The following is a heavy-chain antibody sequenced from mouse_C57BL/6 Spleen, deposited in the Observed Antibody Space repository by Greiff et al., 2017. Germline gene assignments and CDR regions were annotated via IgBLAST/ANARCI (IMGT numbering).Heavy chain of an antibody. CDR2: IYPGDGDT. CDR3: AACGLTGTGFAY. V-gene: IGHV1-82*01. J-gene: IGHJ3*01. CDR1: GYAFSSSW. D-gene: IGHD4-1*01. Sequence: QVQLQQSGPELVKPGASVKISCKASGYAFSSSWMNWVKQRPGKGLEWIGRIYPGDGDTNYNGKFKGKATLTADKSSSTAYMQLSSLTSEDSAVYFCAACGLTGTGFAYWGKVTLVTVSA.